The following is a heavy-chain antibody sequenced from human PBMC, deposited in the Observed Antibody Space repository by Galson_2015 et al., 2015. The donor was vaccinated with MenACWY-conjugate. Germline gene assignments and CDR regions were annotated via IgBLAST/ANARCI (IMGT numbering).Heavy chain of an antibody. Sequence: QSGAEVKKPGESLTISCQGSGYIFSTYWIAWVRQMPGKGLEWMGMIYPGDTYIRNNPSFEGQVTMSVDESISTAYLRWSSLKASDTAMYYCTGRLIANFRDAFDFWGQGTMVTVSS. V-gene: IGHV5-51*01. D-gene: IGHD2-21*01. CDR1: GYIFSTYW. CDR2: IYPGDTYI. J-gene: IGHJ3*01. CDR3: TGRLIANFRDAFDF.